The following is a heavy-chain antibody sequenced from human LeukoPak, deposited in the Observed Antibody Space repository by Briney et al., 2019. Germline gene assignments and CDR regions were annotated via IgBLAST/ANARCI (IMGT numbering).Heavy chain of an antibody. CDR2: IYYSGST. CDR1: GGSISSSSYY. D-gene: IGHD1-14*01. Sequence: TTSETLSLTCTVSGGSISSSSYYWGWIRQPPGKGLEWIGYIYYSGSTNYNPSLKSRVTISVDTSKNQFSLKLSSVTAADTAVYYCARLDGNHNWFDPWGQGTLVTVSS. J-gene: IGHJ5*02. CDR3: ARLDGNHNWFDP. V-gene: IGHV4-61*05.